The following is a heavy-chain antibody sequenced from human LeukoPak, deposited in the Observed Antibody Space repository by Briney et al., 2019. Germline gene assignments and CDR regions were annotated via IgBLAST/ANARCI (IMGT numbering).Heavy chain of an antibody. Sequence: PGGSLRLSCAASGFTFSSYSMNWVRQAPGKGLEWVSYISSSSSTIYYADSVKGRFTISRDNAKNSLYLQMNSLRAEDTAVYYCARGAGYCSGGSCYGFVDWFDPWGQGTLVTVSS. D-gene: IGHD2-15*01. CDR1: GFTFSSYS. CDR2: ISSSSSTI. J-gene: IGHJ5*02. V-gene: IGHV3-48*04. CDR3: ARGAGYCSGGSCYGFVDWFDP.